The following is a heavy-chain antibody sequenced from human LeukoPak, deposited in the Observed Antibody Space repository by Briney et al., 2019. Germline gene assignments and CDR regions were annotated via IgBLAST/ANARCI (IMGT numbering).Heavy chain of an antibody. D-gene: IGHD6-19*01. V-gene: IGHV4-31*03. CDR2: IYYSGST. J-gene: IGHJ4*02. Sequence: MPSETLSLTCTVSGGSISSGGYYWSWIRQHPGKGLEWIGYIYYSGSTYYTPSLKSRVTISVDTSKNQFSLKLSSVTAADTAVYYCARARMRYSSGWYGFDYWGQGTLVTVSS. CDR3: ARARMRYSSGWYGFDY. CDR1: GGSISSGGYY.